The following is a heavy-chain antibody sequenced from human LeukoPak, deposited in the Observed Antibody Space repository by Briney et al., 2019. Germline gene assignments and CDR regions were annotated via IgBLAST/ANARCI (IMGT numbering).Heavy chain of an antibody. CDR1: GFTFSSYS. V-gene: IGHV3-48*02. J-gene: IGHJ4*02. D-gene: IGHD2-15*01. CDR2: ISSSTSII. Sequence: GGSLRLSCAASGFTFSSYSMNWVRQAPGKGLQWVSYISSSTSIIYYADSVKGRSTISRDNAKNSLYLQMNSLRDEDTAVYYCARDGGKGGNSDYWGQGTLVTVSS. CDR3: ARDGGKGGNSDY.